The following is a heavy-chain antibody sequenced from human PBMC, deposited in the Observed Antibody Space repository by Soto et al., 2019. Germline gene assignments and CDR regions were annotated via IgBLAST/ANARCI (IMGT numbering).Heavy chain of an antibody. CDR3: AKDYGGNTNLRLDF. CDR2: ISYDGSHQ. D-gene: IGHD4-17*01. J-gene: IGHJ4*02. V-gene: IGHV3-30*18. Sequence: QEQLVESGGGVVQSGGSLRLSCAASGFTFSSYGMHWVRQAPGRGLDWVAHISYDGSHQDYADAVKARFTISRDNSKNTLYLLMNSLRGKEAAVYYCAKDYGGNTNLRLDFWGQGTLVTVAS. CDR1: GFTFSSYG.